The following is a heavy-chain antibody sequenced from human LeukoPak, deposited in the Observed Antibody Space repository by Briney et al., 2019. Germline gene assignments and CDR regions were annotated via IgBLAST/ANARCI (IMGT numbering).Heavy chain of an antibody. J-gene: IGHJ4*02. CDR3: ARERSVDGYNWFDY. Sequence: SQTLSLTCAISGDSVSSNTAVWSWIRQSPSRGLEWLGRTYYRSKWFNDYVLSVKSRITINPVTSKNQFSLQLNSVTPEDTAVYYCARERSVDGYNWFDYWGQGTLVTVSS. CDR1: GDSVSSNTAV. D-gene: IGHD5-24*01. V-gene: IGHV6-1*01. CDR2: TYYRSKWFN.